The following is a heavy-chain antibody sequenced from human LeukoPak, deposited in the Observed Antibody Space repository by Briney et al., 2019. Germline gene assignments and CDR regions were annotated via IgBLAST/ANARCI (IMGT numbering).Heavy chain of an antibody. V-gene: IGHV3-66*01. Sequence: GGSLRLSCAASGFTFSNYWMTWVRQAPGKGLEWVSVIYSNNSTYYADSVKGRFTISRDNSKNTLYLQMNSLRAEDTAVYYCAREEYCGGGCYPYDAFDIWGQGTMVTVSS. CDR3: AREEYCGGGCYPYDAFDI. J-gene: IGHJ3*02. CDR2: IYSNNST. CDR1: GFTFSNYW. D-gene: IGHD2-21*02.